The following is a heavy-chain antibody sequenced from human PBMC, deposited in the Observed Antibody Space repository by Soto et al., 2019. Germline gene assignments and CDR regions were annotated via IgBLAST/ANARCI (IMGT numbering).Heavy chain of an antibody. CDR3: ARLEGYYDFWSGYINWFDP. D-gene: IGHD3-3*01. CDR2: IYYNGST. V-gene: IGHV4-59*08. J-gene: IGHJ5*02. CDR1: GGSISNHY. Sequence: SETLSLTCSVSGGSISNHYWSWIRQPPGKGLEWIGYIYYNGSTNYNPSLKSRVTISVDTSKNQFSLKLSSVTAADTAVYYCARLEGYYDFWSGYINWFDPWGQGTLVTVSS.